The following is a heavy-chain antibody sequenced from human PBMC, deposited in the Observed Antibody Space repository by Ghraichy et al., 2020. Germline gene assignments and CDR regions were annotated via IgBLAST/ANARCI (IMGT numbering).Heavy chain of an antibody. CDR2: IYYSGST. V-gene: IGHV4-39*01. CDR1: DGSISSSSFY. CDR3: ARRGDTSGWSYLV. J-gene: IGHJ4*02. Sequence: SETLSLTCTVSDGSISSSSFYWGWIRQPPGKGLEWIGSIYYSGSTYYNPSLKGRVTISVDTSKTQFSLKLSSVTAADTAVYFCARRGDTSGWSYLVWGQGTLVTVSS. D-gene: IGHD6-19*01.